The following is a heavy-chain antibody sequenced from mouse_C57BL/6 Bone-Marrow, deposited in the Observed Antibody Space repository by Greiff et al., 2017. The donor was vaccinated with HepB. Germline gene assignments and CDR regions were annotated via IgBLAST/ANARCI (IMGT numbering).Heavy chain of an antibody. J-gene: IGHJ1*03. V-gene: IGHV5-12*01. D-gene: IGHD1-1*01. CDR2: ISNGGGST. CDR1: GFTFSDYY. CDR3: ARHPYGSNWYFDV. Sequence: EVQGVESGGGLVQPGGSLKLSCAASGFTFSDYYMYWVRQTPEKRLEWVAYISNGGGSTYYPDTVKGRFTISRDNAKNTLYLQMSRLKSEDTAMYYCARHPYGSNWYFDVWGTGTTVTVSS.